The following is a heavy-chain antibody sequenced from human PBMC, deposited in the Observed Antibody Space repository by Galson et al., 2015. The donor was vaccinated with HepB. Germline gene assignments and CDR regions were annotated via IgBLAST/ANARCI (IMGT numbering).Heavy chain of an antibody. J-gene: IGHJ4*02. D-gene: IGHD3-10*01. CDR1: GFNFSFFG. Sequence: SLRLSCATSGFNFSFFGMHWVRQAPGKGLEWVTFIRYDGSDDYYVDSVKGRFTISRDNSKNTLFLQMNSLRAEDTAVYYCAKDHVASGAYFDNWGQGTLVTVSS. CDR2: IRYDGSDD. V-gene: IGHV3-30*02. CDR3: AKDHVASGAYFDN.